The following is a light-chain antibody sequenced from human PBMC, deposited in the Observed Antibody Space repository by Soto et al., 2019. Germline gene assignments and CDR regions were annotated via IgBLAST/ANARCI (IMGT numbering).Light chain of an antibody. CDR2: AAS. CDR3: QQSYSPPYT. CDR1: QRIGSF. V-gene: IGKV1-39*01. J-gene: IGKJ2*01. Sequence: DIQMTQSPSSLSASVGGRVTITCRASQRIGSFLNWYQQKPGKAPKFLISAASTLQSGVPSRFRGSGSGTDFTLTISSLQPDDLATYFCQQSYSPPYTFGQGTKLEIK.